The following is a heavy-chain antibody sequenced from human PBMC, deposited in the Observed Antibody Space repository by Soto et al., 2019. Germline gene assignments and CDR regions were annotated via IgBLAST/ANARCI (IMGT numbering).Heavy chain of an antibody. CDR1: GYTFLDFY. CDR2: INPSGGGT. D-gene: IGHD3-3*02. V-gene: IGHV1-46*01. J-gene: IGHJ4*02. Sequence: QVQLVQSGTEVKKPGASVKVSCKASGYTFLDFYIHWVRQAPGQGLEWMGCINPSGGGTTYAQQFQGRLTMTRDTSTSTVYMELISLRSEDTAIYYCARDKTFSAGYWGQGTLVT. CDR3: ARDKTFSAGY.